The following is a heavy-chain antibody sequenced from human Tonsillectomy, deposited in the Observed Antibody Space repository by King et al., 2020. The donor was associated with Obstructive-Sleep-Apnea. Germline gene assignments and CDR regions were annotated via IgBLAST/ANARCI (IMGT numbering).Heavy chain of an antibody. CDR2: ISGSGGST. V-gene: IGHV3-23*04. CDR1: GFTFSSYA. J-gene: IGHJ4*02. CDR3: AKGPQYYYDSSGYYFY. Sequence: VQLVESGGGLVQPGGSLRLSCAASGFTFSSYAMSWVRQAPGKGLEWVSAISGSGGSTYYADSVKGRFTISRDNSKNTLYLQMNSLRAEDTAVYYCAKGPQYYYDSSGYYFYWGQGTLVTVSS. D-gene: IGHD3-22*01.